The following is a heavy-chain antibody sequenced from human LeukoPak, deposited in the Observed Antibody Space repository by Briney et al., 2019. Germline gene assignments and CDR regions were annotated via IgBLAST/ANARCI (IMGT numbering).Heavy chain of an antibody. Sequence: PGGSLRLSCAASGFTFSGSAMHWVRQASGKGLEWVGRIRSKANSYATAYAASVKGRFTISRDDSKNTAYLQMDSLKTEDTAVYYCTRHPGYCTNGVCHLFDYWGQGTLVTVSS. CDR3: TRHPGYCTNGVCHLFDY. J-gene: IGHJ4*02. CDR1: GFTFSGSA. D-gene: IGHD2-8*01. CDR2: IRSKANSYAT. V-gene: IGHV3-73*01.